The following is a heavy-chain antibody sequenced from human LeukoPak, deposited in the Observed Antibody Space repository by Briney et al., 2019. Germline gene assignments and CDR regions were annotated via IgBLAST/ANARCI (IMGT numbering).Heavy chain of an antibody. Sequence: PSETLSLTCTVSGGSISGSSCCWGWIRQSPGRGLEWIGSIYYSDSGQMFYNPSLKSRVTMSADTSKNQFSLRVTSVTAADTAMYYCARRPSALGAFDIWGQGAMVSVSS. V-gene: IGHV4-39*01. J-gene: IGHJ3*02. CDR1: GGSISGSSCC. CDR2: IYYSDSGQM. CDR3: ARRPSALGAFDI.